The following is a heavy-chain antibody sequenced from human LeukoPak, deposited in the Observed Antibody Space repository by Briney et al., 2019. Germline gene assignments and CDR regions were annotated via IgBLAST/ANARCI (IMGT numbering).Heavy chain of an antibody. CDR1: GYTFTSYG. CDR3: ARPQEEDGYNYNWAFDY. V-gene: IGHV1-18*01. Sequence: ASVKVSCKASGYTFTSYGISWVRQAPGQGLEWMGWISAYNGNTNYAQKLQGRVTMTTDTSTSTAYMELRSLRSDDTAVYYCARPQEEDGYNYNWAFDYWGQGTLDTVSS. D-gene: IGHD5-24*01. J-gene: IGHJ4*02. CDR2: ISAYNGNT.